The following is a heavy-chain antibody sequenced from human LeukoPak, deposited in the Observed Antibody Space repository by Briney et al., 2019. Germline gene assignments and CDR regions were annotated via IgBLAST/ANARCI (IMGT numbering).Heavy chain of an antibody. D-gene: IGHD6-19*01. Sequence: SETLSLTCTVSGGSISSSSYYWGWIRQPPEKGLEWIGSIFYSGITYYNPSLKSRVTIFVDTSKNQFSLKPTSVTAADTAVYYCARQSVFTGSSGWPDAFDILGQGTMVTVAS. J-gene: IGHJ3*02. V-gene: IGHV4-39*01. CDR3: ARQSVFTGSSGWPDAFDI. CDR2: IFYSGIT. CDR1: GGSISSSSYY.